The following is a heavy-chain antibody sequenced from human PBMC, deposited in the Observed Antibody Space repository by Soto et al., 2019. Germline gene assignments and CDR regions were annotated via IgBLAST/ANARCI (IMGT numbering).Heavy chain of an antibody. D-gene: IGHD6-19*01. J-gene: IGHJ4*02. CDR1: GGTFSSYA. CDR3: ARERRRGGVAGRGRHDY. V-gene: IGHV1-69*01. CDR2: IIPIFGTA. Sequence: QVQLVQSGAEVKKPGSSVKVSCKASGGTFSSYAISWVRQAPGQGLEWMGGIIPIFGTANYAQKFQGRVMITADESTSTAYMALSSQRSEDTAVYYCARERRRGGVAGRGRHDYWGQGNLVTVSS.